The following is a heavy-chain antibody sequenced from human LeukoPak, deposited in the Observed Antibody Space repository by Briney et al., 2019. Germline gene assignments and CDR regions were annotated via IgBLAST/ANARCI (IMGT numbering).Heavy chain of an antibody. D-gene: IGHD1-26*01. Sequence: ASVKVSCKASGYTFTSYGISWVRQAPGQGLEWMGWISAYNGNTNYAQKLQGRVTMTTDTSTSTAYMELRSLRSDDTAVYYCARDLEGIVGATNHYWGRGTLVTVSS. CDR1: GYTFTSYG. CDR2: ISAYNGNT. CDR3: ARDLEGIVGATNHY. V-gene: IGHV1-18*01. J-gene: IGHJ4*02.